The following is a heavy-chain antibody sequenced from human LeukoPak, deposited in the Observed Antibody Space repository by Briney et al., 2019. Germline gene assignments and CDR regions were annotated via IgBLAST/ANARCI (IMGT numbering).Heavy chain of an antibody. V-gene: IGHV3-30*18. CDR2: ISYDGSNK. CDR1: GFTFSSYG. J-gene: IGHJ4*02. D-gene: IGHD5-18*01. Sequence: GGSLRLSCAASGFTFSSYGMHWVRQAPGKGLEWVAVISYDGSNKYYADSVKGRFTISRDNSKNTLYLQMNSLRAEDTAVYYCAKSHGYSYGFDYWGQGTLVTVSS. CDR3: AKSHGYSYGFDY.